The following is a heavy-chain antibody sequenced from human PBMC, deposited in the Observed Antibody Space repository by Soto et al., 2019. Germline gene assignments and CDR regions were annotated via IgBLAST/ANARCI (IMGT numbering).Heavy chain of an antibody. CDR2: IIPIFGTA. Sequence: SVKVSCKASGGTFSSYAISWVRQAPGQGLEWMGGIIPIFGTANYAQKFQGRVTITADKSTSTAYMELSSLRSEDTAVYYCARAAGALILTTVTPLDPWGQGTQVTVSS. V-gene: IGHV1-69*06. CDR1: GGTFSSYA. D-gene: IGHD4-17*01. CDR3: ARAAGALILTTVTPLDP. J-gene: IGHJ5*02.